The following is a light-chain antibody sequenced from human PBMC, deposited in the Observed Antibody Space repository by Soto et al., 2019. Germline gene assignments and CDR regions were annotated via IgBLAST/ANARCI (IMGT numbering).Light chain of an antibody. V-gene: IGLV2-23*02. CDR2: EVT. Sequence: QSALTQPASVSGSPGQSITISCTGTSSHVGFYNLISWYQQHPDKAPKVIIFEVTKRPSGVSDRISGSKSGNTASLTISGSQAEYEADYYCFSRTGVFGGGTKLTAL. CDR1: SSHVGFYNL. J-gene: IGLJ2*01. CDR3: FSRTGV.